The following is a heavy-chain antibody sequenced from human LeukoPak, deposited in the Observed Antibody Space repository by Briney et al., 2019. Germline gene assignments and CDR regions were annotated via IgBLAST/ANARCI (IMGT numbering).Heavy chain of an antibody. V-gene: IGHV1-18*01. D-gene: IGHD6-19*01. CDR2: ISVYSGDT. CDR1: GYRFTSYG. J-gene: IGHJ4*02. Sequence: GASVKLSCKASGYRFTSYGISWVRQAPGQGFEWGGWISVYSGDTNYAQNLQDRVTMTTDTSTSTAYMELRSLTSDDTAVYYCTRVTAVDVTHCDYLGQGTLATVSS. CDR3: TRVTAVDVTHCDY.